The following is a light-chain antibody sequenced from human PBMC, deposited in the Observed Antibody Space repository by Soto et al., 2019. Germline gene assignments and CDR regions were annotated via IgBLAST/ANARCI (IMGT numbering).Light chain of an antibody. CDR1: QDIGNY. CDR3: QKYNSATFT. Sequence: DIQMTQSPSSLSASVGDRVTITCRASQDIGNYLAWYQQKPGKVPKVLIYAASTLLSGVPSRFSGSGSGTDFTLTISSLQPEDVATYYCQKYNSATFTFGPGTKVDIK. V-gene: IGKV1-27*01. J-gene: IGKJ3*01. CDR2: AAS.